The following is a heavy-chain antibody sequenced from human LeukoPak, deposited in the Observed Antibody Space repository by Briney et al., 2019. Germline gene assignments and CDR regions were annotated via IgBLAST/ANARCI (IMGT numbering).Heavy chain of an antibody. Sequence: ESGPALVKPTQTLTLTCTFSGFSLNTSGMCVSWIRQPPGKALEWLGRIDWDDDKYYSTSLKTRLTISKDTSKNQVVLTMTNMDPVDTATYYCARIRYSGSYDANYYFDYWGQGTLVTVSS. CDR3: ARIRYSGSYDANYYFDY. CDR1: GFSLNTSGMC. CDR2: IDWDDDK. V-gene: IGHV2-70*11. J-gene: IGHJ4*02. D-gene: IGHD1-26*01.